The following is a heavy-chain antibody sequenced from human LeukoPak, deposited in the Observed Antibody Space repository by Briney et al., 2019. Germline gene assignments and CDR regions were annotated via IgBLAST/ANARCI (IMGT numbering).Heavy chain of an antibody. CDR3: ARDPHCGSTSCLSYFDY. Sequence: GGSLRLPCAASGFTFSSHAMHWVRQAPGKGLEYVSAISSDGGVTYYANSVKGRFTISRDNSKNTVHLQMGSLRGKDMAEYYCARDPHCGSTSCLSYFDYWGQGTLVTVSS. V-gene: IGHV3-64*01. J-gene: IGHJ4*02. CDR1: GFTFSSHA. CDR2: ISSDGGVT. D-gene: IGHD2-2*01.